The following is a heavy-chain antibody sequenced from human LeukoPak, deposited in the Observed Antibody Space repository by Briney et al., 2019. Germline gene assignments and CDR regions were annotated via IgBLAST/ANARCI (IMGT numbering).Heavy chain of an antibody. Sequence: GGSLRLSCAASGFTFSSYGMHWVRQAPGKGLEWVAFIRYDGSNKYYADSVKGRFTISRDNSKNTLYLQMNSLRAEDTAVYYCAKDGDIRWELLSFDYWGQGTLVTVSS. V-gene: IGHV3-30*02. CDR1: GFTFSSYG. CDR3: AKDGDIRWELLSFDY. CDR2: IRYDGSNK. J-gene: IGHJ4*02. D-gene: IGHD1-26*01.